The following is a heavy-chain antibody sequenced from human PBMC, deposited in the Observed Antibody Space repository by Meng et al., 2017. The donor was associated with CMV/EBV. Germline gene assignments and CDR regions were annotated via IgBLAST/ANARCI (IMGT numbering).Heavy chain of an antibody. V-gene: IGHV4-39*01. CDR2: IYYSGST. Sequence: SETLSLTCTVSGGSISSSSYYWGWIRQPPGKGLEWIGSIYYSGSTYYNPSLKCRVTISVDTSKNQFSLKLSSVTAADTAVYYCARQGGGDWGDYWGQGTLVTVSS. J-gene: IGHJ4*02. CDR3: ARQGGGDWGDY. D-gene: IGHD3-16*01. CDR1: GGSISSSSYY.